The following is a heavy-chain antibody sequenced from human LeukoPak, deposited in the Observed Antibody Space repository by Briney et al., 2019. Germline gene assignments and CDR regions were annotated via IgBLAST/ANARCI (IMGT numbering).Heavy chain of an antibody. CDR2: ISYDGSNK. Sequence: GGSLRPPCAASGFTFSSYAMHWVRQAPGKGLEWVAVISYDGSNKYYADSVKGRFTISRDNSKNTLYLQMNSLRAEDTAVYYCARDPPNYIVATTADDYWGQGTLVTVSS. J-gene: IGHJ4*02. CDR3: ARDPPNYIVATTADDY. V-gene: IGHV3-30*04. D-gene: IGHD5-12*01. CDR1: GFTFSSYA.